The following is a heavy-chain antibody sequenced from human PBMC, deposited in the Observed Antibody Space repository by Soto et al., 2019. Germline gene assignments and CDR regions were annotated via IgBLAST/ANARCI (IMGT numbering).Heavy chain of an antibody. Sequence: ASVKVSCKASGGTFSSYAISWVRQAPGQGLEWMGGIIPIFGTANYAQKLQGRVTMTTDTSTSTAYMELRSLRSDDTAVYYCARVYSVDWGATISHFDYWGQGTLVTVSS. J-gene: IGHJ4*02. CDR3: ARVYSVDWGATISHFDY. D-gene: IGHD5-12*01. V-gene: IGHV1-69*05. CDR2: IIPIFGTA. CDR1: GGTFSSYA.